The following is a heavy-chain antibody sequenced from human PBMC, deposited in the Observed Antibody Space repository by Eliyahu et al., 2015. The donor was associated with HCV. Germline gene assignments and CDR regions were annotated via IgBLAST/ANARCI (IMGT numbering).Heavy chain of an antibody. J-gene: IGHJ5*02. CDR3: ASGGGGIAVAGTGGWFDP. CDR1: GXSIXXXX. D-gene: IGHD6-19*01. Sequence: QVQLQESGPGLVKPSETLSLTCTVSGXSIXXXXWSWIRQPPGKGLEWIGYIHYSGSTNYNPSLKSRVTISVDTSKNQFSLNLTSVTAADTAVYYCASGGGGIAVAGTGGWFDPWGQGTLVTVSS. CDR2: IHYSGST. V-gene: IGHV4-59*01.